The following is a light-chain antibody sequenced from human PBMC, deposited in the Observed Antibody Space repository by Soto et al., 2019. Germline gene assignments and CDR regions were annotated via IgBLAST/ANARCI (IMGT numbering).Light chain of an antibody. CDR3: QQYGSSPWT. CDR1: QSVSSSY. V-gene: IGKV3-20*01. Sequence: EIVVTQSPGTLSLSPGERATLSCRASQSVSSSYLAWYQQNPGQAPRLLIYGASSRATGIPDRFSGSGSGTDFTLTISRLEPEDFAVYYCQQYGSSPWTFGQGTKVDIK. CDR2: GAS. J-gene: IGKJ1*01.